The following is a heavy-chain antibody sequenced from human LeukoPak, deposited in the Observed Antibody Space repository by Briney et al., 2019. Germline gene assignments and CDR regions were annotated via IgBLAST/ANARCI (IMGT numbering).Heavy chain of an antibody. J-gene: IGHJ4*02. CDR3: ARGGIRGYSAFDNLDF. CDR2: VYYGGRT. CDR1: GASINDFY. Sequence: SETLSLTCAASGASINDFYWTWIRQPPGKGREWIGYVYYGGRTNYNPSLKSRVSMSVDTSKNQFSLTLTSVTVADTAFYYCARGGIRGYSAFDNLDFWGLGTHVTVSS. V-gene: IGHV4-59*01. D-gene: IGHD5-12*01.